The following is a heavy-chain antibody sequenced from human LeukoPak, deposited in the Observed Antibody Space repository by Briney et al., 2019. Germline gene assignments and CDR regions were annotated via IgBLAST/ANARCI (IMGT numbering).Heavy chain of an antibody. D-gene: IGHD3-22*01. V-gene: IGHV3-30*18. Sequence: PGGSLRLSCAASGFTFSSYGMHWVRQAPGKGLEWVAVISYDGSNKYYADSVKGRFTISRDNSKNTLYLQMNSLRAEDTAVYYCAKAQTGYYYDSSGYDYWGQGTLVTVSS. J-gene: IGHJ4*02. CDR3: AKAQTGYYYDSSGYDY. CDR1: GFTFSSYG. CDR2: ISYDGSNK.